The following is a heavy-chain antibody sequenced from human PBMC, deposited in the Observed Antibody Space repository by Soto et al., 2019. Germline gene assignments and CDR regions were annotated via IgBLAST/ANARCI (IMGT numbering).Heavy chain of an antibody. Sequence: QVQLVQSGAEVKKPGSSVKASCKASGGTFSSYAISWVRQAPGQGLEWMGGIIPIFGTANYAQKFQGRVTITADESTSTAYMELSSLRSEDTAVYYCARDPTIAAAGIGDYYYGMDVWGQGTTVTVSS. J-gene: IGHJ6*02. CDR2: IIPIFGTA. D-gene: IGHD6-13*01. V-gene: IGHV1-69*01. CDR1: GGTFSSYA. CDR3: ARDPTIAAAGIGDYYYGMDV.